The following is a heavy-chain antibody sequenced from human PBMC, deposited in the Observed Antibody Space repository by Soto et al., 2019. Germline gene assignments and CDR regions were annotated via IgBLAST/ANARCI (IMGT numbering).Heavy chain of an antibody. CDR1: GGTFRSYG. J-gene: IGHJ4*02. CDR2: IIPLFGTT. V-gene: IGHV1-69*13. Sequence: SVKVSCKASGGTFRSYGISWVRQAPGQGLEWMGGIIPLFGTTTYAQKFQGRVTITADESTSTAYMELSSLRSEDTAVYCCARAYYYDSSAYYNFVYWGQGTLVTVSS. D-gene: IGHD3-22*01. CDR3: ARAYYYDSSAYYNFVY.